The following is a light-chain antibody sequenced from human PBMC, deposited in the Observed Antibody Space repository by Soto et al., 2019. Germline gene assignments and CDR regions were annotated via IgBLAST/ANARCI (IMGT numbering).Light chain of an antibody. J-gene: IGKJ1*01. CDR1: QTINNN. CDR2: GTS. CDR3: QQYNNWSET. V-gene: IGKV3-15*01. Sequence: FTQSPSSLSVSVGERVTLSCRASQTINNNVAWYQLKHGQVPRLVIYGTSTRATDIPARFSGSGSGTEFTLTISSLQSEDFAEYHCQQYNNWSETFGQGTKVDIK.